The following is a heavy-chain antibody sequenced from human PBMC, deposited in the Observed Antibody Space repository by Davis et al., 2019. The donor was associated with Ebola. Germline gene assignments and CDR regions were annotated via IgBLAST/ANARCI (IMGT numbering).Heavy chain of an antibody. CDR1: GGSISSSSYY. J-gene: IGHJ4*02. Sequence: GSLRLSCTVSGGSISSSSYYWGWIRQPPGKGLEWIGSIYYSGSTYYNPSLKSRVTISVDTSKNQFSLKLSSVTAADTAVYYCASVAVTDYFDYWGQGTLVTVSS. CDR3: ASVAVTDYFDY. V-gene: IGHV4-39*01. D-gene: IGHD5-18*01. CDR2: IYYSGST.